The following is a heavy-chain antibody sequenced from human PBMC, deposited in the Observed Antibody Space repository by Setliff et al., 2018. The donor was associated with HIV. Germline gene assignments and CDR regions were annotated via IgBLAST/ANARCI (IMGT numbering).Heavy chain of an antibody. V-gene: IGHV4-4*09. J-gene: IGHJ5*02. CDR1: GGSISSYY. D-gene: IGHD6-19*01. CDR3: ASRSGWYGAAQFDP. Sequence: LSLTCTVSGGSISSYYWSWIRQPPGKGLEWIGYIYTSGSTNYNPSLKSRVTISLDTSKNQFSLKLSSLTAADTAVYYCASRSGWYGAAQFDPWGQGTRVTVSS. CDR2: IYTSGST.